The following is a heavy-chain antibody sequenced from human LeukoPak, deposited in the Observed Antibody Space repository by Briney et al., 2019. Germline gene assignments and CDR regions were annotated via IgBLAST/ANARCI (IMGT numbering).Heavy chain of an antibody. CDR1: GGSISSYY. V-gene: IGHV4-4*07. J-gene: IGHJ6*03. CDR2: IYTSGST. CDR3: ARASPLQVLERRPYYYYYMDV. Sequence: PSETLSLTCTVSGGSISSYYWSWIRQPAGKGLEWIGRIYTSGSTNYNPSLKSRVTMSVDTSKNQFSLKLSSVTAADTAVYYCARASPLQVLERRPYYYYYMDVWGKGTTVTVSS. D-gene: IGHD1-1*01.